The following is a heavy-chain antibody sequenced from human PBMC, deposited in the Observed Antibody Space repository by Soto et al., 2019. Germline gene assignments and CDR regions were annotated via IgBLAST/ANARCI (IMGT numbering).Heavy chain of an antibody. CDR1: GFTVSSYA. CDR2: ISYDGSNK. D-gene: IGHD2-15*01. V-gene: IGHV3-30-3*01. J-gene: IGHJ4*02. Sequence: GGSLRLSCAASGFTVSSYAMHWVRQAPGKGLEWVAVISYDGSNKYDADSVQGRFTISRDNSKNTLYLQMNSLRAEATAVYYCAREEVVVVAATAYFDSWGQGTLVTVSS. CDR3: AREEVVVVAATAYFDS.